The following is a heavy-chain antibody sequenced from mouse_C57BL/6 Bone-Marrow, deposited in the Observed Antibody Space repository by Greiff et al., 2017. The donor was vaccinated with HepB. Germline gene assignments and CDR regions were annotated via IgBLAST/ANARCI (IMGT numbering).Heavy chain of an antibody. J-gene: IGHJ3*01. CDR1: GFNIKDDY. V-gene: IGHV14-4*01. CDR3: TYYSVAY. Sequence: EVKLMESGAELVRPGASVKLSCTASGFNIKDDYMHWVKQRPEQGLEWIGWIDPENGDTEYASKFQGKATITADTSSNTAYLQLSSLTSEDTAVYYCTYYSVAYWGQGTLVTVSA. CDR2: IDPENGDT. D-gene: IGHD2-12*01.